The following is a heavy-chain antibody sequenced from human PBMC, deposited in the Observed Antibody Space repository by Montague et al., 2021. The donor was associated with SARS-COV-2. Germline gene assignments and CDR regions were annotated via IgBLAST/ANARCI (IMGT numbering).Heavy chain of an antibody. Sequence: SETLSLTCTVSGVSVSNRYTHWSWIRQSPGKGLEWIGHIDYGGSTNYSPSLQSRVSISLDTSTNQLSLKLTSATAADTAVYYCASYGQGGPGCGLWGQGTLVTVSS. CDR2: IDYGGST. V-gene: IGHV4-61*01. CDR1: GVSVSNRYTH. CDR3: ASYGQGGPGCGL. J-gene: IGHJ4*02. D-gene: IGHD1-26*01.